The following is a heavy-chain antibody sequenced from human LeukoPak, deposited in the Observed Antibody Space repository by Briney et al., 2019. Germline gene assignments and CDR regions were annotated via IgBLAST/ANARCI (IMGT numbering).Heavy chain of an antibody. Sequence: SETLSLTCTVSGGSISSYYWSWIRQPPGKGLEWIGYIYYSGSTNYNPSLKSRVTISVDTSKNQFSLKLSSVTAADTAVYYCARASGYYDSSGSWHFDLWGRGTLVTVSS. CDR2: IYYSGST. D-gene: IGHD3-22*01. V-gene: IGHV4-59*01. J-gene: IGHJ2*01. CDR1: GGSISSYY. CDR3: ARASGYYDSSGSWHFDL.